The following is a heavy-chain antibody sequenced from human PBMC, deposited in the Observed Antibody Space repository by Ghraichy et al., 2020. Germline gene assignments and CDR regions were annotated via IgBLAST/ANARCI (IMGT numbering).Heavy chain of an antibody. V-gene: IGHV3-23*01. CDR3: AKGPAGTRGNDY. J-gene: IGHJ4*02. CDR1: GFTFSSYA. CDR2: ISGSSGST. Sequence: GGSLRLSCAASGFTFSSYAMSWVRQAPGKGLEWVSAISGSSGSTYYADSVKGRFTISRDNSKNTLYLQMNSLRAEDTAVYYCAKGPAGTRGNDYWGQGTLVTVSS. D-gene: IGHD6-13*01.